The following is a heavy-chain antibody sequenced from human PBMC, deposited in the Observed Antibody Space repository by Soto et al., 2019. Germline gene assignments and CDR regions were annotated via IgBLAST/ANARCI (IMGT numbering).Heavy chain of an antibody. Sequence: GGSLRLSCAASGFSFSTYRMNWVRQAPGKGLEWVSSISSDSSHIYYADSLKGRFTISRDNAKNSLYLQLNSLRAEDTAVYFCARGRGGTYYAFDPWGQGTLVTVSS. CDR2: ISSDSSHI. J-gene: IGHJ5*02. D-gene: IGHD1-26*01. CDR1: GFSFSTYR. V-gene: IGHV3-21*01. CDR3: ARGRGGTYYAFDP.